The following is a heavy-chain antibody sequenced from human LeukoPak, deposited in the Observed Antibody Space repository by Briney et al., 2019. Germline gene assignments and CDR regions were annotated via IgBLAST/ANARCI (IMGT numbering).Heavy chain of an antibody. Sequence: SETLSLTCTVSGGSISSSSYYWGWIRQPPGKGLEWIGSIYYSGSTYYNPSLKSRVTISVDTSKNQFSLKLSSVTAADTAVYYCARRPFDWGQDYWGQGTPVTVSS. CDR1: GGSISSSSYY. J-gene: IGHJ4*02. V-gene: IGHV4-39*01. CDR2: IYYSGST. D-gene: IGHD3-9*01. CDR3: ARRPFDWGQDY.